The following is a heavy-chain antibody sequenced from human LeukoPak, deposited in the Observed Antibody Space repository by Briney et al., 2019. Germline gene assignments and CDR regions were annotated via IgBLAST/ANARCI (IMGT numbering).Heavy chain of an antibody. Sequence: GGSLRLSCAASGFTFSSYWMHWVRQAPGKGLEWVSGISWNSGSIGYADSVKGRFTTSRDNAKNSLYLQMNSLRAEDTALYYCAKDYTAMARGLDYWGQGTLVTVSS. CDR3: AKDYTAMARGLDY. J-gene: IGHJ4*02. D-gene: IGHD5-18*01. CDR2: ISWNSGSI. CDR1: GFTFSSYW. V-gene: IGHV3-9*01.